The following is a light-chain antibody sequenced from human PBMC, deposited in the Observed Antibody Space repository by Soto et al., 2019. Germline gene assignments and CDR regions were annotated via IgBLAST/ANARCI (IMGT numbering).Light chain of an antibody. J-gene: IGKJ5*01. Sequence: DIPMSQSTSTLSASVGGRVTITCRASKSISSWLGWHQKKPRKATKLMIYDASSLESGVPSRFSGSGSGTEFTLTISSLQPDDFATFYCQQYNSYPYTFGQGRLLEIK. CDR1: KSISSW. V-gene: IGKV1-5*01. CDR2: DAS. CDR3: QQYNSYPYT.